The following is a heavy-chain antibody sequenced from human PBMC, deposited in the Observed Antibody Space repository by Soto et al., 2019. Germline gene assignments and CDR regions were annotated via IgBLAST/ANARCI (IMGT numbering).Heavy chain of an antibody. CDR2: MNPNSGNT. CDR1: GYTYTSYD. J-gene: IGHJ4*02. D-gene: IGHD3-22*01. CDR3: TRVDTSRSHYVH. Sequence: ASLKVSCKASGYTYTSYDINGVRQATGQGLEWMGWMNPNSGNTGYAQKFQGRVTMTRNTSISTAYMELSGLKTEDAAVYYCTRVDTSRSHYVHWGQGTLVTVSS. V-gene: IGHV1-8*01.